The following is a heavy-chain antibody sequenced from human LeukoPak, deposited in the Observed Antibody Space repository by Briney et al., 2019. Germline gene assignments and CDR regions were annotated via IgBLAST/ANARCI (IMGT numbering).Heavy chain of an antibody. CDR1: GFTFSSYS. Sequence: PGGSQSLFCAASGFTFSSYSMRWVRQAPGGGWEWISYISSSTTTIYYANSVKGRFTISRDNAKKSLYLQMNSLRVEDTGVYYCASWGEGALNNWGQGTLVTVSS. D-gene: IGHD1-26*01. V-gene: IGHV3-48*04. CDR3: ASWGEGALNN. J-gene: IGHJ4*02. CDR2: ISSSTTTI.